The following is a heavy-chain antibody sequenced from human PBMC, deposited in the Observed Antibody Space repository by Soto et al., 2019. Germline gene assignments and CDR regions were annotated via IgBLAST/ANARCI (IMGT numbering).Heavy chain of an antibody. V-gene: IGHV1-69*13. CDR2: IIPIFGTA. Sequence: SVKVSCKASGGTFSSYAISWVRQAPGQGLEWMGGIIPIFGTANYAQKFQGRVTITADESTSTAYMELSSLRSEDTAVYYCASDAGVNYYDSSGYYYIDYWGQGTLVTVSS. CDR1: GGTFSSYA. D-gene: IGHD3-22*01. CDR3: ASDAGVNYYDSSGYYYIDY. J-gene: IGHJ4*02.